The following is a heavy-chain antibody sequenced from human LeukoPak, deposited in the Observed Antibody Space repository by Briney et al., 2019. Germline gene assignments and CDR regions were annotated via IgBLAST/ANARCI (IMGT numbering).Heavy chain of an antibody. Sequence: PGGSLRLSCAASGFTFSSYGMNWVRQAPGKGLEWVSSISSSSTYIYYADSVKGRFTISRDNAKNSLYLQMNSLRAEDTAVYYCAMLAVGTTEGNWGQGTLVTVSS. CDR1: GFTFSSYG. J-gene: IGHJ4*02. CDR2: ISSSSTYI. CDR3: AMLAVGTTEGN. D-gene: IGHD1-1*01. V-gene: IGHV3-21*01.